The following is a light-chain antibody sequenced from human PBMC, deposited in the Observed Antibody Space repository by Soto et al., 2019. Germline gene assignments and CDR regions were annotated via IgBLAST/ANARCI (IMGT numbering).Light chain of an antibody. V-gene: IGKV3-15*01. CDR2: GTS. Sequence: EIVMTQSPATLSVSPGERATLSCRASQSVSSNLAWYQQKPGQAPRLLIYGTSTRATGIPARFSGSGSGTEFTLTISSLQSEDFAVYYCQHYNNGHSTFGQGTKVDI. J-gene: IGKJ1*01. CDR1: QSVSSN. CDR3: QHYNNGHST.